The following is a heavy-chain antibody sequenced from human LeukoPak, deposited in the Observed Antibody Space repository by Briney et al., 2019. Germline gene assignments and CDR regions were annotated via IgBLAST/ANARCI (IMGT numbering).Heavy chain of an antibody. V-gene: IGHV1-2*02. CDR2: INPNSGGT. Sequence: GASVKVSCKASGYTFTGYYMHWVRQAPGQGLEGMGWINPNSGGTNYAQKFQGRVTMTRDTSISTAYMELSRLRSDDTAVYYCARALGFIGDYYYYMDVWGKGTTVTVSS. D-gene: IGHD3-16*01. J-gene: IGHJ6*03. CDR3: ARALGFIGDYYYYMDV. CDR1: GYTFTGYY.